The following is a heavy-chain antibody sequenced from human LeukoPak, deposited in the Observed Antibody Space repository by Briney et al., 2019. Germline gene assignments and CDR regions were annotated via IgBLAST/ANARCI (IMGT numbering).Heavy chain of an antibody. CDR1: GGSISSSSYY. J-gene: IGHJ4*02. CDR2: IYYSGST. CDR3: ARLMGSHVVVPAAPYFDY. D-gene: IGHD2-2*01. Sequence: PSETLSLTCTVSGGSISSSSYYWGWIRQPPGKGLEWIGSIYYSGSTYYNPSLKSRVTISVDTSKNQFSLKLSSVTAADTAVYYCARLMGSHVVVPAAPYFDYWGQGTLVTVSS. V-gene: IGHV4-39*01.